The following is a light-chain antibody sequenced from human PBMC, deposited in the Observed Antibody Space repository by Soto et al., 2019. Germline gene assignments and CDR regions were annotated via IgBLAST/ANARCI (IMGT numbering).Light chain of an antibody. J-gene: IGLJ3*02. CDR3: AAWDDSLNGWV. CDR2: TNN. V-gene: IGLV1-44*01. Sequence: QTVVTQPPSASGTPGQRVTISCSGSSSNIGSNTVSWYQQLPGTAPKLLIYTNNQRPSGVPDRFSGSRSGTSASLAISGHQSEDEAAYYCAAWDDSLNGWVFGGGTKLTVL. CDR1: SSNIGSNT.